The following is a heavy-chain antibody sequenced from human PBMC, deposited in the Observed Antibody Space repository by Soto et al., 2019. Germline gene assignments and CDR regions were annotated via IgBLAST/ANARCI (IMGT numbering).Heavy chain of an antibody. CDR1: GGSISSGNYY. CDR3: ARGVGSDGDAFDI. CDR2: IYYSGST. J-gene: IGHJ3*02. Sequence: SETLSLTCNVFGGSISSGNYYWSWIRQPPGKGLEWIGYIYYSGSTYYNPSLKSRVTISLDTSKNQFSLKLSSVTAADTAVYYCARGVGSDGDAFDIWGQGTMVTVSS. D-gene: IGHD2-21*02. V-gene: IGHV4-30-4*01.